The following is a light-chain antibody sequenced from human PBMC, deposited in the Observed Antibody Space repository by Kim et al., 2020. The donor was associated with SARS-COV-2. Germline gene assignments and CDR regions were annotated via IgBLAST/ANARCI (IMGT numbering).Light chain of an antibody. V-gene: IGKV2-40*01. J-gene: IGKJ2*01. CDR1: PSRLDRCDGNTC. CDR3: MQLIEFPPYT. CDR2: TLS. Sequence: ASISCRFSPSRLDRCDGNTCLSCYLQKPMQSQQLLIYTLSYRASGVPDRFSGSGSGTDFTLKISSVDAEDVGVYYCMQLIEFPPYTFGQGTKLEI.